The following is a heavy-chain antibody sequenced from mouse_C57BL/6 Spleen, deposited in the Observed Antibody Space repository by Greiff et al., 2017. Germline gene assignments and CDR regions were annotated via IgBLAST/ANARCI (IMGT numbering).Heavy chain of an antibody. CDR1: GYTFTSYW. D-gene: IGHD2-1*01. V-gene: IGHV1-64*01. CDR2: IHPNSGST. J-gene: IGHJ4*01. CDR3: ARHGNGDYYAMDY. Sequence: QVQLQQPGAELVKPGASVKLSCKASGYTFTSYWMHWVKQRPGQGLEWIGMIHPNSGSTNYNEKFKSKATLTVDNSSSTAYMQLSSLTSEDSAVYYCARHGNGDYYAMDYWGQGTSVTVSS.